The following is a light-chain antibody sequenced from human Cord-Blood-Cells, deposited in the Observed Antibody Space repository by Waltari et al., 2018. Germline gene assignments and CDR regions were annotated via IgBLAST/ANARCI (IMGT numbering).Light chain of an antibody. J-gene: IGLJ2*01. V-gene: IGLV3-1*01. Sequence: SYELTQPPSVSVSPGQTASITCPGDKLGDKYACWYQQKPGQSPVLVIYKDSKWPSGIPERFSGSNSGNTATLTISGTQAMDEADYYCQAWDSSTVVFGGGTKLTVL. CDR1: KLGDKY. CDR3: QAWDSSTVV. CDR2: KDS.